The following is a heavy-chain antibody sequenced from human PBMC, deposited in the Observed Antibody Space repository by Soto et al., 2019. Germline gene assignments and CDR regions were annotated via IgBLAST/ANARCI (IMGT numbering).Heavy chain of an antibody. Sequence: SETLSLTCAVYGGSFSGYYWSWIRQPPGKGLEWIGEINHSGSTNYNPSLKSRVTISVDTSKNQFSLKLSSVTAADTAVYYCARVVTGTFNYWGQGTLVTVS. CDR3: ARVVTGTFNY. V-gene: IGHV4-34*01. J-gene: IGHJ4*02. CDR1: GGSFSGYY. D-gene: IGHD1-7*01. CDR2: INHSGST.